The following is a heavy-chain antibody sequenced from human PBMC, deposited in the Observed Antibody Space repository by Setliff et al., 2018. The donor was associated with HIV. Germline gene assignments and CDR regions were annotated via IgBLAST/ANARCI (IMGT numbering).Heavy chain of an antibody. CDR1: GFTLSNFW. D-gene: IGHD2-2*01. Sequence: PGGSLRLSCAASGFTLSNFWMTWVRQAPGKGLEWVSSISSSGSYINYADSVKGRFTISRDHATSALYLQMDSLRAEDTALYYCTRSHSTRDAFDIWGQGTMVTVSS. CDR2: ISSSGSYI. V-gene: IGHV3-21*01. CDR3: TRSHSTRDAFDI. J-gene: IGHJ3*02.